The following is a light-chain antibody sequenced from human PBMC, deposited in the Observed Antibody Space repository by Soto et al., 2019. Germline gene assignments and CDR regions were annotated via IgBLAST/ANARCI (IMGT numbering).Light chain of an antibody. J-gene: IGKJ5*01. Sequence: EFVWTQSPGTLSLSPGERATLSCRASQSVISSYLAWYHQKPGQAPRLLIYDASNRATGIPARFSGSGSGTDFTLTISSLEPEDFAVYYCQQRSNWPPIPFGQGTRLEIK. V-gene: IGKV3-11*01. CDR2: DAS. CDR1: QSVISSY. CDR3: QQRSNWPPIP.